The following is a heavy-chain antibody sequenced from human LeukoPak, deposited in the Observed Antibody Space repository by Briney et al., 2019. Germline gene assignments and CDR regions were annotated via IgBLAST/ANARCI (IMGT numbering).Heavy chain of an antibody. CDR1: GFTFSNVW. V-gene: IGHV3-15*01. D-gene: IGHD1-1*01. Sequence: GGSLRLSCEASGFTFSNVWMNWVRQAPGKGLEWIGRIKTKTDGGTTEYAAPVKGRFTISRDDSKNTVYLQMNSLKTEDTALYYCVTRVKSTGDYWGQGTLFTVSS. CDR2: IKTKTDGGTT. J-gene: IGHJ4*02. CDR3: VTRVKSTGDY.